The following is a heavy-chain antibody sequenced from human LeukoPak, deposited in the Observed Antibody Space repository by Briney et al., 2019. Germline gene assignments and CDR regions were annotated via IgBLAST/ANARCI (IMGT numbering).Heavy chain of an antibody. CDR2: ISTSGGNT. CDR1: GFTFSSHA. Sequence: GGSLRLSCAASGFTFSSHAMSWVRQAPGKRLEWVSAISTSGGNTYYADSVKGRFTISRDNSKNTLYLQMNSLGVEDTAVYYCAKHRTWYQTDLDYWGQGTLVTVSS. D-gene: IGHD2-2*01. CDR3: AKHRTWYQTDLDY. V-gene: IGHV3-23*01. J-gene: IGHJ4*02.